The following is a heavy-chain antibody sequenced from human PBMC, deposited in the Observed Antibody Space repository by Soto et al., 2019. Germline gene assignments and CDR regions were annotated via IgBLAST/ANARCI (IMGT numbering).Heavy chain of an antibody. CDR1: GFTFSSYS. D-gene: IGHD6-13*01. Sequence: GGSLRLPCAASGFTFSSYSMNWVRQAPGKGLEWVSSISSSSSYIYYADSVKGRFTISRDNAKNSLYLQMNSLRAEDTAVYYCAREGAAAGTNYYYMDVWGKGTTVTVSS. CDR3: AREGAAAGTNYYYMDV. V-gene: IGHV3-21*01. CDR2: ISSSSSYI. J-gene: IGHJ6*03.